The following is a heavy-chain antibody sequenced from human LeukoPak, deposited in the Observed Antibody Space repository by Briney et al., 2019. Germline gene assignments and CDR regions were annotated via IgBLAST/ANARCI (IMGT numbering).Heavy chain of an antibody. CDR3: ARDLTARYSGSYFLFLAGDYYYGMDV. CDR1: GYTFTSYG. D-gene: IGHD1-26*01. J-gene: IGHJ6*02. Sequence: ASVKVSCKASGYTFTSYGISWVRQAPGQGLEWMGWISAYNGNTNYAQKLQGRVTMTTDTSTSTAYMELRSLRSDDTAVYYCARDLTARYSGSYFLFLAGDYYYGMDVWGQGTTVTVSS. CDR2: ISAYNGNT. V-gene: IGHV1-18*01.